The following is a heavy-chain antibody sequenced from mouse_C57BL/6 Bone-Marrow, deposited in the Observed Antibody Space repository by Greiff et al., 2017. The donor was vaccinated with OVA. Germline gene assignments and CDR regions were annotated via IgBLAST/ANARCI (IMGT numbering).Heavy chain of an antibody. Sequence: QVQLQQSGPGLVAPSQSLSITCTVSGFSLTSYAISWVRQPPGKGLAWLGVIWTGGGTNYNSALKSRLSISNDNSKSQVFLKMNSLQTDDTARYYCARNGGTTMVTTTEYAYWGQGTLVTVSA. V-gene: IGHV2-9-1*01. CDR2: IWTGGGT. CDR1: GFSLTSYA. D-gene: IGHD2-2*01. J-gene: IGHJ3*01. CDR3: ARNGGTTMVTTTEYAY.